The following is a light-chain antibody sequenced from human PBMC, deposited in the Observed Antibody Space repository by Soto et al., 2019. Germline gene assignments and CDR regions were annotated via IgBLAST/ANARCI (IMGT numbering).Light chain of an antibody. Sequence: EIVMTQSPATLSVSPGERATLSCRASQSVNIYLAWYQQKPGQAPRLLIFGASYRATGIPARFSGSGSGTEFTLTISSLQSEDFAVYYCQQYNNWLTWTFGQGTKVDI. J-gene: IGKJ1*01. CDR2: GAS. CDR3: QQYNNWLTWT. V-gene: IGKV3D-15*01. CDR1: QSVNIY.